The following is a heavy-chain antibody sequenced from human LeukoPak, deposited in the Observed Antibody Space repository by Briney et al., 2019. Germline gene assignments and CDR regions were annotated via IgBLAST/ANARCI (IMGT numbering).Heavy chain of an antibody. Sequence: PGGSLRLSCVASGFTFSSYGIHWVRQAPGKGLEWVAFIRYDGVNKYYADSVKVRFTISRDTSKNTVSLQMNSLRPEDTAVYYCAKDPNAFCSSTSCYLFGDWGQGTLVTVSS. CDR2: IRYDGVNK. J-gene: IGHJ4*02. CDR1: GFTFSSYG. D-gene: IGHD2-2*01. V-gene: IGHV3-30*02. CDR3: AKDPNAFCSSTSCYLFGD.